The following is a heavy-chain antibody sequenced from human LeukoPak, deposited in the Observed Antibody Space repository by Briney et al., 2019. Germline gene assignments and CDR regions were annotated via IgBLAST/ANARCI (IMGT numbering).Heavy chain of an antibody. Sequence: ASVKVSCKAPGYTFTSYYMHWVRQAPGQGLEWMGIINPSGGSTSYAQKFQGRVTMTRDTSTSTAYMELSRLRSEDTAVYYCARGYSYGYYFDYWGQGTLVTVSS. CDR3: ARGYSYGYYFDY. CDR1: GYTFTSYY. V-gene: IGHV1-46*01. D-gene: IGHD5-18*01. J-gene: IGHJ4*02. CDR2: INPSGGST.